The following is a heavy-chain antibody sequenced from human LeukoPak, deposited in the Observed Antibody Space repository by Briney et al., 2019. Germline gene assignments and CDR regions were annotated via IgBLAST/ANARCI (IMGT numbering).Heavy chain of an antibody. CDR3: ARVNGYNIDY. Sequence: SETLSLTCTVSSGSISSYYWSWIRQPPGRGLEWIGYIYYSGSISYNPSLMSRVTFSVDTSKNQFSLNLTSVTAADTAVYYCARVNGYNIDYWGQGTLVTVSS. CDR1: SGSISSYY. CDR2: IYYSGSI. V-gene: IGHV4-59*01. J-gene: IGHJ4*02. D-gene: IGHD5-24*01.